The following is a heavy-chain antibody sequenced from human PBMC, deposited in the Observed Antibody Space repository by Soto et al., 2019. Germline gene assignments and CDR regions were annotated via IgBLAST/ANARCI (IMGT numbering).Heavy chain of an antibody. J-gene: IGHJ4*02. V-gene: IGHV3-30*19. D-gene: IGHD6-19*01. Sequence: QVPMVESGGGVVQPGRSLRLSCAVSGFSFSSYGMHWVRQAPCKGLEWVAVISYTGSNQYYADSVKGRFTISRDNSKNTLFLEMNSLKPEDTALYYCAKEQYPGAVAGHFDSWGQGTLVTVSS. CDR3: AKEQYPGAVAGHFDS. CDR2: ISYTGSNQ. CDR1: GFSFSSYG.